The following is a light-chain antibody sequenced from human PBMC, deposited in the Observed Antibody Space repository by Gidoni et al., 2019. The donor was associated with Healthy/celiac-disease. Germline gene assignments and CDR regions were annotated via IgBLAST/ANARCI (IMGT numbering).Light chain of an antibody. V-gene: IGKV1-33*01. CDR2: AAS. J-gene: IGKJ4*01. CDR3: QQYDNLLLT. CDR1: QDISNY. Sequence: DIQMTQSPSSLSASVGDRVTITCQASQDISNYLNWDQQKPGKAPKLLIYAASNLETGVPSRFSGSGSGTDFTFTISRLQPEDIATYYCQQYDNLLLTFGGGTKVEIK.